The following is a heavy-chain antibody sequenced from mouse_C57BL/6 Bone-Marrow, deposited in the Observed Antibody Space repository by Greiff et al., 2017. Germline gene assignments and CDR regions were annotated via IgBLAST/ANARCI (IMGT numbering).Heavy chain of an antibody. CDR2: INPSTGGT. D-gene: IGHD1-1*01. V-gene: IGHV1-42*01. Sequence: VQLQQSGPELVKPGASVKISCKASGYSFTGYYMNWVKQSPEKSLEWIGEINPSTGGTTYNQKFKAKATLTVDKSSSTAYMQLKSLTSEDSAVYYCARRGSSYGYYAMDYWVKEPQSPSPQ. CDR1: GYSFTGYY. J-gene: IGHJ4*01. CDR3: ARRGSSYGYYAMDY.